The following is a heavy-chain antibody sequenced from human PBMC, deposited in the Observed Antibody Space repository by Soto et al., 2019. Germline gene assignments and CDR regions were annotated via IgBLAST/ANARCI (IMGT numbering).Heavy chain of an antibody. V-gene: IGHV3-7*01. CDR3: VTTQSFDY. J-gene: IGHJ4*02. CDR2: IRQDGSEK. CDR1: GFTFSNYW. Sequence: EVQVVESGGGLVQPGGSLKLSCVASGFTFSNYWMSWVRQAPGKGLEWVANIRQDGSEKNFVDSVKGRFTISRDNAKNSVDLQMNSLRAEDTAVYYCVTTQSFDYWGQGTLVTVSS.